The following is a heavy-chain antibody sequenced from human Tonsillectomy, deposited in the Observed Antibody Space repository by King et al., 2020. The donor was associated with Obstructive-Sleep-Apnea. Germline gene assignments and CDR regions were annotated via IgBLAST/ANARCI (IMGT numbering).Heavy chain of an antibody. CDR2: ISFDGNNG. D-gene: IGHD2-15*01. V-gene: IGHV3-30*09. CDR3: ARDPTPSQYCSGGSCYWFDP. CDR1: GFTFSGYA. Sequence: VQLVESGGGVVQPERSLRLACAASGFTFSGYALHWVRQAPGKGREGVAVISFDGNNGYDADSVKGRFAISRDNSKNRLYLQMNSLRPEDTAVYYCARDPTPSQYCSGGSCYWFDPWGQGTLVTVSS. J-gene: IGHJ5*02.